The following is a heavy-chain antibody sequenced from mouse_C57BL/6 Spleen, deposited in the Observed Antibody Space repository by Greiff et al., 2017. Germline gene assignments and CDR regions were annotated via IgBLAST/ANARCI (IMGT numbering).Heavy chain of an antibody. J-gene: IGHJ3*01. CDR1: GYTFTSYW. CDR3: ARYDSDVGFAY. V-gene: IGHV1-69*01. D-gene: IGHD2-4*01. CDR2: IDPSDSYT. Sequence: QVQLQQPGAELVMPGASVKLSCKASGYTFTSYWMHWVKQRPGQGLEWIGEIDPSDSYTNYNQKFKGKSTLTVDKSSSTAYMQLSSLTSEDSAVYYCARYDSDVGFAYWGQGTLVTVSA.